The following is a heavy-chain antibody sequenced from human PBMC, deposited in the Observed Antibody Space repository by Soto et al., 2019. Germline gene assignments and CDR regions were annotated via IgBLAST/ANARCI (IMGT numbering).Heavy chain of an antibody. V-gene: IGHV3-23*01. Sequence: PGGSLRLSCAASGFTFSSYAMSWVRQAPGKGLEWVSAISGSGGSTYYADSVKGRFTISRDNSKNTLYLQMNSLRAEDTAVYCCAKALSGSRDMFDYWGQGTLVTVSS. J-gene: IGHJ4*02. CDR1: GFTFSSYA. CDR2: ISGSGGST. CDR3: AKALSGSRDMFDY. D-gene: IGHD1-26*01.